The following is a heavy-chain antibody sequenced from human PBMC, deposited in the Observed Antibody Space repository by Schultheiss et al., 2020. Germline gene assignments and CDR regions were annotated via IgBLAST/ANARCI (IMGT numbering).Heavy chain of an antibody. D-gene: IGHD3-3*01. CDR1: GFTFSSYA. CDR2: ISYDGSNK. CDR3: TTDPYYDFWSGYYDY. Sequence: GGSLRLSCAASGFTFSSYAMSWVRQAPGKGLEWVAVISYDGSNKYYAAPVKGRFTISRDDSKNTLYLQMNSLKTEDTAVYYCTTDPYYDFWSGYYDYWGQGTLVTVSS. V-gene: IGHV3-30-3*01. J-gene: IGHJ4*02.